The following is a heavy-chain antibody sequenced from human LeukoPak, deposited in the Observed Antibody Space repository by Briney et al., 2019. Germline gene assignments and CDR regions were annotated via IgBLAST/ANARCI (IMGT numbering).Heavy chain of an antibody. CDR1: GFTFSHAL. CDR3: TTPEEGYFDY. J-gene: IGHJ4*02. Sequence: PGGSLRLSCAASGFTFSHALMSCVRQAPGKGLEWVGRIKSKTDGGTTDYAAPVKGRFTITRDDSINTLYLQMNSLKTEDTAVYFCTTPEEGYFDYWGQGTLVTVSS. V-gene: IGHV3-15*01. CDR2: IKSKTDGGTT.